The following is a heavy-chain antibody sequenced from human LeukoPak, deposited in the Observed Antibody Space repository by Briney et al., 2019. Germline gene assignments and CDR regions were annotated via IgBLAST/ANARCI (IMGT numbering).Heavy chain of an antibody. Sequence: PGGSLRLSCVASGFTFSGFSMTWVRQAPGKGLEWVANIKHDGTEKYYVDSVKGRFTISRDNAQSSLFLQMSSLRAEDTAVYYCARVCTTSWYYWGQGTLVTVSS. V-gene: IGHV3-7*01. CDR1: GFTFSGFS. CDR3: ARVCTTSWYY. CDR2: IKHDGTEK. D-gene: IGHD2-2*01. J-gene: IGHJ4*02.